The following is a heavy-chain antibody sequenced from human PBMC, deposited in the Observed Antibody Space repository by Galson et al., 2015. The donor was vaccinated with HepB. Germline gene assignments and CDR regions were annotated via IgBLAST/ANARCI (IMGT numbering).Heavy chain of an antibody. J-gene: IGHJ4*02. CDR2: ISYDGSNK. CDR3: ARYYDFWSGYFPFDY. V-gene: IGHV3-30*03. D-gene: IGHD3-3*01. Sequence: SLRLSCAASGFTFSSYGMHWVRQAPGKGLEWVAVISYDGSNKYYVDSVKGRFTISRDNSKNTPYLQMNSLRAEDTAVYYCARYYDFWSGYFPFDYWGQGTLVTVSS. CDR1: GFTFSSYG.